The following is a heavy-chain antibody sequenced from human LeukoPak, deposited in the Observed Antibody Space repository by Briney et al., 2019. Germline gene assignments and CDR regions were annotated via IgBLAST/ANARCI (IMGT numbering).Heavy chain of an antibody. CDR3: ARGGGLDV. V-gene: IGHV3-7*03. CDR2: IKHDESEK. CDR1: GFSFNSDW. Sequence: PGGSLRLSCAASGFSFNSDWMDWVRQAPGKGLEWVANIKHDESEKNYLDSVKGRFTISRDNAQNSLYLQMNGLRVEDTAVYFCARGGGLDVWGQGATVTVSS. D-gene: IGHD3-16*01. J-gene: IGHJ6*02.